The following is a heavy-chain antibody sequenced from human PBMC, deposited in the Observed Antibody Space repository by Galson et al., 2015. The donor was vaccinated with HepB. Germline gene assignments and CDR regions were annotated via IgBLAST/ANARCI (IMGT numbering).Heavy chain of an antibody. D-gene: IGHD3-16*02. Sequence: SETLSLTCTVSGGSISSYYWSWIRQPPGKGREWIGYIYYSGSTNYNPSLKSRVTISVDTSKNQFSLKLSSVTAADTAVYYCARVHMITFGGVIVIDPRAFDIWGQGTMVTVSS. CDR1: GGSISSYY. CDR3: ARVHMITFGGVIVIDPRAFDI. CDR2: IYYSGST. J-gene: IGHJ3*02. V-gene: IGHV4-59*01.